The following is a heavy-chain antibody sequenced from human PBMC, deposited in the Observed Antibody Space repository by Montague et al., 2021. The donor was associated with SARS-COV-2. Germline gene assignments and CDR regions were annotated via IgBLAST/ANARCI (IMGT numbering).Heavy chain of an antibody. CDR3: AHRPGIAGAGGAFDI. D-gene: IGHD6-19*01. CDR2: IDWDDDK. V-gene: IGHV2-70*12. Sequence: PALVKPTQTLTLTCTFSGFSLSTSGMCVSWIRQPPGKALEWLALIDWDDDKYYSTSLKTRLTISKDTSKNQVVLTMTNMDPVDTATYYCAHRPGIAGAGGAFDIWGQGTMVTVSS. CDR1: GFSLSTSGMC. J-gene: IGHJ3*02.